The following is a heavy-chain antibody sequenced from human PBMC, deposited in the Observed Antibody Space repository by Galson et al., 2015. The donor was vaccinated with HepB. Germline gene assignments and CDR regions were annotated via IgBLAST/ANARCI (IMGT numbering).Heavy chain of an antibody. J-gene: IGHJ4*02. CDR3: ARLAGAAAGLNYFDY. D-gene: IGHD6-13*01. CDR2: IYYSGTT. V-gene: IGHV4-39*01. Sequence: SETLSLTCTVSGASISSSSYYWGWIRQPPGKGLEWIGSIYYSGTTYYKSSLRSRSTISVVTSKNQFSLRLSSVTAADTAVYHCARLAGAAAGLNYFDYWGQGTLVTVSS. CDR1: GASISSSSYY.